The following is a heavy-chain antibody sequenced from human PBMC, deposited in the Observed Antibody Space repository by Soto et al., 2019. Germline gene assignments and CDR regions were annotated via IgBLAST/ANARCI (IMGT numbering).Heavy chain of an antibody. CDR3: ARVVAAADGRPFNWFDP. V-gene: IGHV1-46*03. D-gene: IGHD6-13*01. J-gene: IGHJ5*02. CDR1: GYTFTSYY. Sequence: ASVKVSCKASGYTFTSYYMHWVRQAPGQGLEWMGIINPSGGSTSYAQKFQGRVTMTRDTSTSTVYMELSSLRSEDTAVYYCARVVAAADGRPFNWFDPWGQGTLVTVSS. CDR2: INPSGGST.